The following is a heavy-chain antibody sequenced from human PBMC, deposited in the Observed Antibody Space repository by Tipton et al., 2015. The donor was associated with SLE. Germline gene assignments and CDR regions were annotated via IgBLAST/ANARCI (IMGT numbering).Heavy chain of an antibody. CDR2: IYPDDSDT. V-gene: IGHV5-51*03. J-gene: IGHJ3*02. CDR3: ASQAHNGSPGVFDI. D-gene: IGHD2-8*01. Sequence: QLVQSGPEVKKPGESLKISCKGSGYSFTDYWIGWVRQMPGKGLEWLGVIYPDDSDTRYRPSFRGQVTISADKSISTAYLQWSSLKASDTAMYYCASQAHNGSPGVFDIWSQGTMVTVSS. CDR1: GYSFTDYW.